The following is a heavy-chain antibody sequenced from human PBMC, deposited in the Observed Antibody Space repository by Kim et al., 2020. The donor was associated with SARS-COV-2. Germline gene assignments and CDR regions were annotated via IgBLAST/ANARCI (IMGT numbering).Heavy chain of an antibody. CDR3: ARGRGTLLWFGESNGGMD. V-gene: IGHV4-59*13. Sequence: SETLSLTCTVSGGSISSYYWSWIRQPPGKGLEWIGYIYYSGSTNYNPSLKSRVTISVDTSKNQFSLKLSSVTAADTAVYYCARGRGTLLWFGESNGGMD. D-gene: IGHD3-10*01. J-gene: IGHJ6*01. CDR2: IYYSGST. CDR1: GGSISSYY.